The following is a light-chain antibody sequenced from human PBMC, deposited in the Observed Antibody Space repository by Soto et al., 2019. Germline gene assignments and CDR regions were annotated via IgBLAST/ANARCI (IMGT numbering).Light chain of an antibody. CDR1: QSVSGY. J-gene: IGKJ5*01. Sequence: EIVLTQSPATLSLSPGETATLSCRASQSVSGYIGWYQQKPGQAPRLLIYADSNRATGIPDRFSGSGSGTDFTLTISRLEPEDFAVYYCQQYGSSVPVTFGQGTRLEIK. CDR2: ADS. V-gene: IGKV3-20*01. CDR3: QQYGSSVPVT.